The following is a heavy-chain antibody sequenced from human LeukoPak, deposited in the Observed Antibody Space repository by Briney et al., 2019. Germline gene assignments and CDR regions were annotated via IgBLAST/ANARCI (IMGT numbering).Heavy chain of an antibody. CDR2: ISYDGNIK. CDR3: AKVYDTSGYYFFFDY. J-gene: IGHJ4*02. V-gene: IGHV3-30*04. D-gene: IGHD3-22*01. Sequence: GGSLRLSCAASGFTLSSHAIHWVRQAPGKGLEGVALISYDGNIKYYADSVKGRFTISRDDSKNTLYLQMNSLRAEDTAVYYCAKVYDTSGYYFFFDYWGQGTLVTVSS. CDR1: GFTLSSHA.